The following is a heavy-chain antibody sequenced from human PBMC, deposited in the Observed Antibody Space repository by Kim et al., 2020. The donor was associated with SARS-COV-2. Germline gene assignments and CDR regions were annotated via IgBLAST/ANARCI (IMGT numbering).Heavy chain of an antibody. Sequence: GRFTITRDNAKNSLYLQMNSLRAEDTAVYYCARAEVERWLQSGAKYFQHWGQGTLVTVSS. CDR3: ARAEVERWLQSGAKYFQH. D-gene: IGHD5-12*01. V-gene: IGHV3-11*01. J-gene: IGHJ1*01.